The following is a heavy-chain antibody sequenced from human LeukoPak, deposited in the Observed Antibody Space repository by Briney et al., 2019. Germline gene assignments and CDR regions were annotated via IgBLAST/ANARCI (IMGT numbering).Heavy chain of an antibody. CDR3: TRVMWDSSGYPIDY. Sequence: GGSLRLSCAASGFTFSSYAMSWVRQAPGKGLEWVSAISGNGGRTYYADSVKGRFTTSRDNSKNTLNLQMHRLRVEDTAVYYCTRVMWDSSGYPIDYWGQGSLVSVSS. CDR2: ISGNGGRT. V-gene: IGHV3-23*01. J-gene: IGHJ4*02. CDR1: GFTFSSYA. D-gene: IGHD3-22*01.